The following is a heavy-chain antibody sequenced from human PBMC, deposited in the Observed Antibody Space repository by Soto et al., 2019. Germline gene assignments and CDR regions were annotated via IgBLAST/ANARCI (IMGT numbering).Heavy chain of an antibody. CDR3: ARGPLLYRQSWIDY. V-gene: IGHV1-3*01. CDR2: INAGNGNT. D-gene: IGHD2-8*01. J-gene: IGHJ4*02. Sequence: ASVKVSCKASGYTFTSYAMHWVRQAPGQRLEWMGWINAGNGNTKYSQKFQGRVTITRDTSASTAYMELSSLRSEDTAVYYCARGPLLYRQSWIDYWGQGTLVTVSS. CDR1: GYTFTSYA.